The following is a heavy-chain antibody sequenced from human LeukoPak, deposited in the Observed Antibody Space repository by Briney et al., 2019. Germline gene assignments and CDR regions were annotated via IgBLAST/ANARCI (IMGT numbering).Heavy chain of an antibody. J-gene: IGHJ4*02. V-gene: IGHV3-48*03. CDR2: ISSSGSTI. CDR1: GFTFSSYE. D-gene: IGHD3-10*01. CDR3: ARDQGIWFGELFFNY. Sequence: GGSLRLSCAASGFTFSSYEMNWVRQAPGKGLEWVSYISSSGSTIYYADSVKGRFTIPRDNAKNSLYLQMNSLRAEDTAVYYCARDQGIWFGELFFNYWGQGTLVTVSS.